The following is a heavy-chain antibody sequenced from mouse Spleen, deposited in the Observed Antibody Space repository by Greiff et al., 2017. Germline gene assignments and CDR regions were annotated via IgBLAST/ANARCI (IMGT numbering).Heavy chain of an antibody. CDR3: APLGSSGYGY. CDR2: IDPANGNT. D-gene: IGHD3-1*01. Sequence: VQLKQSGAELVKPGASVKLSCTASGFNIKDTYMHWVKQRPEQDLEWIGRIDPANGNTKYDPKFQGKATITADTSSNTAYLQLSSLTSEDTAVYYCAPLGSSGYGYWGQGTTLTVSS. V-gene: IGHV14-3*02. J-gene: IGHJ2*01. CDR1: GFNIKDTY.